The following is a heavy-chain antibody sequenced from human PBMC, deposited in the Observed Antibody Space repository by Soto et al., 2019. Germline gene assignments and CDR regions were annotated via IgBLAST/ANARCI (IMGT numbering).Heavy chain of an antibody. CDR1: GFTFSNAW. CDR3: TTDSYTTIIIVRFDY. Sequence: PGGSLRLSSAASGFTFSNAWMNWVRQAPGKGLEWVGRIKSKTDGGTTDYAEPVKGRFAISRDDSNNMVYLQMNSLKIEDTAVYYCTTDSYTTIIIVRFDYWGHGTLVTVSS. CDR2: IKSKTDGGTT. V-gene: IGHV3-15*07. D-gene: IGHD3-22*01. J-gene: IGHJ4*01.